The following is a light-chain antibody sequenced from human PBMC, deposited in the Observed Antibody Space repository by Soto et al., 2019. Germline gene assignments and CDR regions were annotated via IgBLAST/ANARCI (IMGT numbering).Light chain of an antibody. CDR3: CSYAGSRV. CDR2: EGS. V-gene: IGLV2-23*01. Sequence: QSALTQPASVSGSPGQSITISCTGTSSDVGSYNLVSWYQQHPGKAPKLMLYEGSKRPSGVSNRFSGSKSGNTASLTISGLQSEDEADYYCCSYAGSRVFGGGTQLTVL. CDR1: SSDVGSYNL. J-gene: IGLJ3*02.